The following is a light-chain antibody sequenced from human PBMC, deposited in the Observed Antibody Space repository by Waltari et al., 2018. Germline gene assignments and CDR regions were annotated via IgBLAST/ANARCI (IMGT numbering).Light chain of an antibody. CDR3: QQYNSYCT. J-gene: IGKJ1*01. Sequence: DIQMTQPPSTLSASVGERVTITFRASQSIISWLAWYQQKPGKATQLLIYKASSLEGGVPSRFSGSGAGTEFTLTISSLQPDDFATYYCQQYNSYCTFGQGTKVEIK. V-gene: IGKV1-5*03. CDR2: KAS. CDR1: QSIISW.